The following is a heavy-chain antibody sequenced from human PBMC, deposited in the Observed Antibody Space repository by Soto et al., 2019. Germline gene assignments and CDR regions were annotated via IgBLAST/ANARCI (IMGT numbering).Heavy chain of an antibody. J-gene: IGHJ4*02. Sequence: EVQLVESGGGLVQPGGSLRLSCAASGFTVSSNYMSWVRQAPGKGLEWVSVIYSGGSTYYADSVKGRVTISRHNSKNTLYLQMNSLSAEDTAVDYCAREGAGTDYWGQGTLGTVSS. CDR2: IYSGGST. D-gene: IGHD6-19*01. CDR1: GFTVSSNY. CDR3: AREGAGTDY. V-gene: IGHV3-53*04.